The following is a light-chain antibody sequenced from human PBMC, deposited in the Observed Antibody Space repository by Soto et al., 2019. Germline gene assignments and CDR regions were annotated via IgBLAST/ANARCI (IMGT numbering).Light chain of an antibody. CDR2: GNS. CDR1: SSNIGAGYD. CDR3: QSYDSSLSGYV. J-gene: IGLJ1*01. V-gene: IGLV1-40*01. Sequence: QSVLTPPPSVSGAPGQRVTISCTGSSSNIGAGYDVHWYQQLPGTAHKLLIYGNSNRPSGVPDRFSGSKSGTSASLAITGLQAEDEADYSCQSYDSSLSGYVFGTGTKVTVL.